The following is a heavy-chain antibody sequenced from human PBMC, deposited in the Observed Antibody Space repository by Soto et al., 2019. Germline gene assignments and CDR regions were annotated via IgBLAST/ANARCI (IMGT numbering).Heavy chain of an antibody. CDR2: ISADTGNT. J-gene: IGHJ5*02. V-gene: IGHV1-18*01. Sequence: QVQLVQSGAEVKKPGASVKVSCKASGYTFTSYGIRWVRQAPGQGLEWMGWISADTGNTNYAQKLQGRVTMTTDTSTSKAYMELRSLRSDDTAVYYCARDVRAAAGGVSWFDPWGQGTLVTVSS. D-gene: IGHD6-13*01. CDR1: GYTFTSYG. CDR3: ARDVRAAAGGVSWFDP.